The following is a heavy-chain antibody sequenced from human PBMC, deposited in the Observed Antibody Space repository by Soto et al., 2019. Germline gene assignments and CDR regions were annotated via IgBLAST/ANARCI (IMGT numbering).Heavy chain of an antibody. J-gene: IGHJ4*02. CDR3: ARDSQYGSGSSAFDY. V-gene: IGHV3-33*01. CDR2: IWYDGSNK. D-gene: IGHD3-10*01. Sequence: GGSLRLSCAASGFTFSSYGMHWVRQAPGKGLEWVAVIWYDGSNKYYADSVKGRFTISRDNSKNRLYLQRNSMRAEDTAVYYCARDSQYGSGSSAFDYWGQGTLVTVSS. CDR1: GFTFSSYG.